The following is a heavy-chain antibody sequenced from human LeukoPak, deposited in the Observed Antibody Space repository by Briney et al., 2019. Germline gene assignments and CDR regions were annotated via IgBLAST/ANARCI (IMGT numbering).Heavy chain of an antibody. V-gene: IGHV4-34*01. CDR3: ARVVPAAISYFDY. D-gene: IGHD2-2*01. Sequence: ETLSLTCAVYGGSFSGYYWSWIRQPPGKGLEWIGEINHSGSTNYNPSLKSRVTISVDTSKNQFSLKLSSVTAADTAVYYCARVVPAAISYFDYWGQGTLVTVSS. CDR1: GGSFSGYY. CDR2: INHSGST. J-gene: IGHJ4*02.